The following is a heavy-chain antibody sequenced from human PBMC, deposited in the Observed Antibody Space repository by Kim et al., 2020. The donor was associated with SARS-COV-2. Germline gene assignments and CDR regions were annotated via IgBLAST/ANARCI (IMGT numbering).Heavy chain of an antibody. D-gene: IGHD4-17*01. CDR2: NP. V-gene: IGHV7-4-1*02. CDR3: ARDIRTVIDY. J-gene: IGHJ4*02. Sequence: NPTYAQGFTRRFVFSLDTSVSTAYLQISSLKAEDTAVYYCARDIRTVIDYWGQGTLVTVSS.